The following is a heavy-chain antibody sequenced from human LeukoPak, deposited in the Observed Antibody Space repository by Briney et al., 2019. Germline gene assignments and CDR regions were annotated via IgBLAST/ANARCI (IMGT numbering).Heavy chain of an antibody. CDR1: GISFDDSA. Sequence: GGSLRLSCEAFGISFDDSAMAWFGKAPGKGLRGVSDITGSGGRTNPAASVRGRFIISRDNSKNKLYPQMNSLRAEDTAIYFCAKERYCGGGSCYADAFDVWGPGIMVTVSS. CDR3: AKERYCGGGSCYADAFDV. CDR2: ITGSGGRT. V-gene: IGHV3-23*01. J-gene: IGHJ3*01. D-gene: IGHD2-15*01.